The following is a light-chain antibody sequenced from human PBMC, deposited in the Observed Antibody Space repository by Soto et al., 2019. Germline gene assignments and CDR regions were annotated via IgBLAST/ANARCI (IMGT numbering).Light chain of an antibody. CDR1: QYINTR. CDR2: QTS. J-gene: IGKJ1*01. CDR3: HQRQSWPRT. V-gene: IGKV3-11*01. Sequence: EIVLTQSPATLSSFPGDRVTLSCRASQYINTRLAWYQHRPGQAPRLLIYQTSIRAAGIPARFSASGSGTDFNLTISDVQPEDVALYYCHQRQSWPRTFGQGTKVDI.